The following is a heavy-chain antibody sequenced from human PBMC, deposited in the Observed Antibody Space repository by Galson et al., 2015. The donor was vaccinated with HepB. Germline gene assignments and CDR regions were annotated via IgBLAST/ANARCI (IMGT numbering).Heavy chain of an antibody. CDR3: ARGYSNYWYSGLGY. J-gene: IGHJ4*02. CDR1: GFTFRSYS. V-gene: IGHV3-21*01. CDR2: ISSSRSYI. D-gene: IGHD6-13*01. Sequence: LRLSCAVSGFTFRSYSMNWVRQAPGKGLEWVSFISSSRSYIYYADSVKGRFTISRDNAKNSLYLQMNSLRAEDTAVYYCARGYSNYWYSGLGYWGQGTLVTVSS.